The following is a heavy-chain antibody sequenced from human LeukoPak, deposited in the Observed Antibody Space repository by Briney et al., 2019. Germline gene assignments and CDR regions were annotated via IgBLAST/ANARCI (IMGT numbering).Heavy chain of an antibody. V-gene: IGHV1-2*02. CDR1: GYTFTTYY. CDR3: ARDLNCGGDCLDY. D-gene: IGHD2-21*02. J-gene: IGHJ4*02. CDR2: INPNSGGT. Sequence: ASVKVSCKASGYTFTTYYMHWVRQAPGQGLEWMGWINPNSGGTNYAQKFQGRVTMTRDTSISTAYMELSRLRSDDTAVYYCARDLNCGGDCLDYWGQGTLVTVSS.